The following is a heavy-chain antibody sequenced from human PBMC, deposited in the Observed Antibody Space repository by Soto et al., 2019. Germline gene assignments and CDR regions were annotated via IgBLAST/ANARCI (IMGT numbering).Heavy chain of an antibody. D-gene: IGHD2-21*02. J-gene: IGHJ6*02. V-gene: IGHV1-58*01. Sequence: GXSVKVSCKASGFTFTSSAVQWVRQARGQRLEWIGWIVVGSGNTNYAQKFQGRVTITRDISTSTTYMELSSLRSEDTAVYYCASEYCGGDCYSAARYGMDVWGQGTTVTVSS. CDR1: GFTFTSSA. CDR2: IVVGSGNT. CDR3: ASEYCGGDCYSAARYGMDV.